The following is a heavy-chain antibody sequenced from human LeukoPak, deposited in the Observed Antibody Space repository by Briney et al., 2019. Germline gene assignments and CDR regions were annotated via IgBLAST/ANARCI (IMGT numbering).Heavy chain of an antibody. V-gene: IGHV1-18*01. CDR2: ISPSNGHT. CDR1: VYTFTTYS. D-gene: IGHD3-3*01. CDR3: AAYDFWSGYPLDP. Sequence: ASVKVSCKTSVYTFTTYSIIWVRQAPGQGLEWVGWISPSNGHTNYAQKLQDRVTMTTYTSTSTVYMELRSLRSDDTAVYYCAAYDFWSGYPLDPWGQGTLVTASS. J-gene: IGHJ5*02.